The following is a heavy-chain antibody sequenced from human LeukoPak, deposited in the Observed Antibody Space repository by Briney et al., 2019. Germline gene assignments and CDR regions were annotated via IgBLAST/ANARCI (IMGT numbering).Heavy chain of an antibody. CDR2: ISSRGST. V-gene: IGHV4-61*02. CDR3: AGGRWISGNYYNFDY. CDR1: SGSISSGSYF. Sequence: PSETLSLTCTVSSGSISSGSYFWTWIRQPAGKGLEWIGRISSRGSTNYNPSVKSRVSISVDTSKNHFSLKLTSVTAADTAVYYCAGGRWISGNYYNFDYWSQGTLVTVSS. J-gene: IGHJ4*02. D-gene: IGHD1-14*01.